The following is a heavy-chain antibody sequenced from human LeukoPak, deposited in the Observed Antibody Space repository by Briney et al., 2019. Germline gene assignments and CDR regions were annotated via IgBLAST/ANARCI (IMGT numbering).Heavy chain of an antibody. J-gene: IGHJ6*03. CDR3: VRMVTANYYYSYMDV. CDR2: IYPGDSDT. V-gene: IGHV5-51*01. Sequence: GESLKISCKGSGYSFTSYWIGWVRQMPGKGLGWMGIIYPGDSDTRYSPSFQGQVTISADKSISTAYLQWSSLKASDTAMYYCVRMVTANYYYSYMDVWGKGTTVTVSS. CDR1: GYSFTSYW. D-gene: IGHD5-18*01.